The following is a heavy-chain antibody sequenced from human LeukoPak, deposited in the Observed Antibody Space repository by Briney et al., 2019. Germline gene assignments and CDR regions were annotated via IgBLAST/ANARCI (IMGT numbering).Heavy chain of an antibody. CDR3: AKVRWDNSGWYYLDY. CDR2: ISSDGSIM. V-gene: IGHV3-30*18. D-gene: IGHD6-19*01. CDR1: GFTFTHYG. J-gene: IGHJ4*02. Sequence: GRSLRLSCSASGFTFTHYGIHWVRQAPGKGLEWVALISSDGSIMYYADSVKGRFTISRDNSKSTLYLQMNSLRAEDTAVYYCAKVRWDNSGWYYLDYWGQGTLVTVSS.